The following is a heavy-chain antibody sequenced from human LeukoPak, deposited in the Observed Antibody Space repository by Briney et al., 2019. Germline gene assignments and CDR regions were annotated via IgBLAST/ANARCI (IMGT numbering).Heavy chain of an antibody. CDR2: VYWDDDK. J-gene: IGHJ4*02. Sequence: SAPTLVKPTQTLTLTCTFSGCSLSASGVGVGWIRQPPRKALEWLAVVYWDDDKLYNSYFKNRLTITKYTSKNQVVLTMTNMDPVDTATYYCARRDGYNFDYWGQGTLVTVSS. CDR1: GCSLSASGVG. V-gene: IGHV2-5*02. D-gene: IGHD5-24*01. CDR3: ARRDGYNFDY.